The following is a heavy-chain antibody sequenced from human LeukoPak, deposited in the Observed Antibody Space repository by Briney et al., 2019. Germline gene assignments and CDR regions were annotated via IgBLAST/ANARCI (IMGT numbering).Heavy chain of an antibody. CDR1: GFTFSNAW. Sequence: GGSLRLSCAASGFTFSNAWMSWVRQAPGKGLEWVGRIKSKTDGGTTDYAAPVKGRFTISRDDSKNTLYLQMNSLKTEDTAVYYCARDDVWEQYYFDYWGQGTLVTVSS. D-gene: IGHD3-16*01. CDR3: ARDDVWEQYYFDY. J-gene: IGHJ4*02. CDR2: IKSKTDGGTT. V-gene: IGHV3-15*01.